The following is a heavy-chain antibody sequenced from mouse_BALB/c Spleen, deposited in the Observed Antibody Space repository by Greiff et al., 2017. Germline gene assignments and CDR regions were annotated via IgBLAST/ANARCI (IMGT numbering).Heavy chain of an antibody. CDR1: GFTFSSYT. V-gene: IGHV5-12-2*01. CDR3: ARGGNYGAWFAY. J-gene: IGHJ3*01. CDR2: ISNGGGST. D-gene: IGHD2-1*01. Sequence: DVKLVESGGGLVQPGGSLKLSCAASGFTFSSYTMSWVRQTPEKRLEWVAYISNGGGSTYYPDTVKGRFTISRDNAKNTLYLQMSSLKSEDTAMYYCARGGNYGAWFAYWGQGTLVTVSA.